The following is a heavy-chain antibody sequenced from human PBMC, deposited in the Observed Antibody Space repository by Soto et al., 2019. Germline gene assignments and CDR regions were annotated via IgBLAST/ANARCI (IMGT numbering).Heavy chain of an antibody. CDR2: ISDSGGST. J-gene: IGHJ4*02. D-gene: IGHD3-3*01. Sequence: PGGSLRLSCAASGFTFSSYAMSWVRQAPGKGLEWVSGISDSGGSTHYADSVKGRFTISRDNPKNTLYLQMNSLRAEDTGVYYCAKDRAKDFWSGYHRHFEYWGQGTLVTVSS. V-gene: IGHV3-23*01. CDR1: GFTFSSYA. CDR3: AKDRAKDFWSGYHRHFEY.